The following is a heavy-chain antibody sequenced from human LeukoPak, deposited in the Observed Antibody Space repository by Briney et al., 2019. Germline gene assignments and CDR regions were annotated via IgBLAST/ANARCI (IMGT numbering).Heavy chain of an antibody. CDR1: GYTFTGYY. CDR2: INPNSGGT. CDR3: ARGTYDSSGNDN. J-gene: IGHJ4*02. V-gene: IGHV1-2*06. Sequence: GVSVKVSCKASGYTFTGYYMHWVRQAPGQGLEWMGRINPNSGGTNYAQKFQGRVTMTRDTSISTAYMELSRLRSDDTAVYYCARGTYDSSGNDNWGQGTLVTVSS. D-gene: IGHD3-22*01.